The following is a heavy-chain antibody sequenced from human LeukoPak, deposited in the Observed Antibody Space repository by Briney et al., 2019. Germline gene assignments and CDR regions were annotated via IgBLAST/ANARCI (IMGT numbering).Heavy chain of an antibody. CDR2: IYYSGST. Sequence: SETLSLTCAVSGGSISSGGYSWSWIRQPPGKGLEWIGYIYYSGSTYYNPSLKSRVTISVDTSKNQFSLKLSSVTAADTAVYYCARTFVVPAATYYYYYMDVWGKGTTVTISS. V-gene: IGHV4-30-4*07. D-gene: IGHD2-2*01. CDR3: ARTFVVPAATYYYYYMDV. CDR1: GGSISSGGYS. J-gene: IGHJ6*03.